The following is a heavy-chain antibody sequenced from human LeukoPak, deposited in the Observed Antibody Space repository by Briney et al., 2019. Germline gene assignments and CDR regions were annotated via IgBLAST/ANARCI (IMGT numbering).Heavy chain of an antibody. J-gene: IGHJ4*02. CDR1: GGTLSSYA. V-gene: IGHV1-69*13. CDR3: ARGYSYGYYYFDY. CDR2: IIPIFGTA. D-gene: IGHD5-18*01. Sequence: ASVKVSCKASGGTLSSYAISWVRQAPGQGLEWMGRIIPIFGTANYAQKFQGRVTITADESTSTAYMELSSLGSEDTAVYYCARGYSYGYYYFDYWGQGTLVTVSS.